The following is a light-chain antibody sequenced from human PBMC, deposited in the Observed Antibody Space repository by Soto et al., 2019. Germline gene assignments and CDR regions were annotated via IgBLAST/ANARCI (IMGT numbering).Light chain of an antibody. CDR3: QQYGSSPFL. J-gene: IGKJ3*01. V-gene: IGKV3-20*01. Sequence: EMVLTRSPGTLPLSPGERATLSCRASQSVSSNFLAWYQQKPGQAPRLLIYGASNRATGIPDRFSGSGSGTDFTLTISRLEPEDLAEYYFQQYGSSPFLFGPGTKVDI. CDR1: QSVSSNF. CDR2: GAS.